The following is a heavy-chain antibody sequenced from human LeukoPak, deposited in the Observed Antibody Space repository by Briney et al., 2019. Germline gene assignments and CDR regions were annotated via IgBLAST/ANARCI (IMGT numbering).Heavy chain of an antibody. CDR3: ARVREGNYDSSGYYYGY. CDR1: GGTFSSYA. CDR2: IIPILGIA. V-gene: IGHV1-69*04. Sequence: SVKVSCKASGGTFSSYAISWVRQAPGQGLEWMGRIIPILGIANYAQKFQGRVTITADKSTSTAYMELSSLRSEDTAVYYCARVREGNYDSSGYYYGYWGQGTLVTVSS. D-gene: IGHD3-22*01. J-gene: IGHJ4*02.